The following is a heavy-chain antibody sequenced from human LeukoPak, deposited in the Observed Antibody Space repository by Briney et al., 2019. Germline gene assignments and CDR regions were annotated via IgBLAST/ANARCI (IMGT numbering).Heavy chain of an antibody. J-gene: IGHJ4*02. D-gene: IGHD5-12*01. V-gene: IGHV3-7*03. CDR3: ATYGYSGSGDY. Sequence: GGSLRLSCAASGFTFSSYSMNWVRQAPGKGLEWVANIKTDGSEKYYVDSVKGRFTISRDNAKNSLYLQMNSLRSEDTAVYYCATYGYSGSGDYWGQGTLVTVSS. CDR1: GFTFSSYS. CDR2: IKTDGSEK.